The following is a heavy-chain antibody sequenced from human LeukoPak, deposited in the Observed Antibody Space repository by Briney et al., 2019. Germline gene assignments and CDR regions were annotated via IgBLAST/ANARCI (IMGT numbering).Heavy chain of an antibody. D-gene: IGHD2-2*02. CDR2: IYTSGST. CDR1: GGSISSGSYY. CDR3: AADTDY. J-gene: IGHJ4*02. Sequence: SETLSLTCTVSGGSISSGSYYWSWIRQPAGKGLEWIGRIYTSGSTNYNPSLKSRVTISVDTSKNQFSLKLSSETAADTAVYYCAADTDYWGQGTLVTVSS. V-gene: IGHV4-61*02.